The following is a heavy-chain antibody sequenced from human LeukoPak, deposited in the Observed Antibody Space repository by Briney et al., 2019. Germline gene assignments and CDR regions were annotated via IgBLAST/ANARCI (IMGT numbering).Heavy chain of an antibody. D-gene: IGHD2-2*01. Sequence: SGGSLRLSCAASGFTFSSYSMNWVRQAPGKGLEWVSYISSSSSTIYYADSVKGRFTISRDNSKNTLFLQMNSLRAEDTAVYYCAKDRSCTGSSCNVGSWGQGTMVTVSS. J-gene: IGHJ3*01. CDR3: AKDRSCTGSSCNVGS. CDR1: GFTFSSYS. CDR2: ISSSSSTI. V-gene: IGHV3-48*01.